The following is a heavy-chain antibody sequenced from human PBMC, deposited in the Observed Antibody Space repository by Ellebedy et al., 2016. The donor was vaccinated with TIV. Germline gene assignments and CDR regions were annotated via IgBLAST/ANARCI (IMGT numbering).Heavy chain of an antibody. V-gene: IGHV1-46*01. CDR2: TNPSDGST. Sequence: AASVKVSCKASGYTFTRYYMHWVRQAPGQGLEWMGLTNPSDGSTSYAQKFQGSVTMTRDTSTNTVSMELSSLRSDDTAVYYCARDRLSGLGGGGVDVWGQGTTVTVSS. D-gene: IGHD3-10*01. CDR1: GYTFTRYY. J-gene: IGHJ6*02. CDR3: ARDRLSGLGGGGVDV.